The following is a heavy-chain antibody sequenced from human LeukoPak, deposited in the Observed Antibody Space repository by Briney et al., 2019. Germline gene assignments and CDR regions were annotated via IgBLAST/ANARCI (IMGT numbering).Heavy chain of an antibody. Sequence: SVKVSCKASGGTFSSYAISWVRHAPGQGLEWMGRIIPIFGTANYAQKFQGRVTITTDESTSTAYMELSSLRSEDTAVYYCAREYGSGSYYNVGGNYFDYWGQGTLVTVSS. V-gene: IGHV1-69*05. CDR3: AREYGSGSYYNVGGNYFDY. J-gene: IGHJ4*02. D-gene: IGHD3-10*01. CDR1: GGTFSSYA. CDR2: IIPIFGTA.